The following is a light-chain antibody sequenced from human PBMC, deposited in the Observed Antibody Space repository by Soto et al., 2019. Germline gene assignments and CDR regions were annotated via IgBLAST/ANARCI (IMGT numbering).Light chain of an antibody. CDR2: EVR. CDR1: SSDVGGYNH. Sequence: QSVLTQPASMSGSPGQSITISCTGTSSDVGGYNHVSWYQQHPGKAPKLIIFEVRNRPSGVSDRFSASKSGNTASLTISGLQTEDEAVYYCSSYASSSSYAFGTGTKLTVL. CDR3: SSYASSSSYA. V-gene: IGLV2-14*01. J-gene: IGLJ1*01.